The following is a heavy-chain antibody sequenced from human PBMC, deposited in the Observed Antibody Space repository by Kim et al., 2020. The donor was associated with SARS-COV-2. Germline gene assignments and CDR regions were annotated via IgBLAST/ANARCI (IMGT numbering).Heavy chain of an antibody. D-gene: IGHD6-6*01. CDR2: ISSSSSYI. V-gene: IGHV3-21*01. CDR1: GFTFSSYS. Sequence: GGSLRLSCAASGFTFSSYSMNWVRQAPGKGLEWVSSISSSSSYIYYADSVKGRFTISRDNAKNSLYLQMNSLRAEDTAVYYCAREGWGYSSSSPPGHWGQGTLVTVSS. J-gene: IGHJ4*02. CDR3: AREGWGYSSSSPPGH.